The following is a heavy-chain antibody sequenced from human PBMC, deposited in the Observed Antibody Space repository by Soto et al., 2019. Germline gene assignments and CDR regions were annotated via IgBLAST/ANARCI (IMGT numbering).Heavy chain of an antibody. V-gene: IGHV3-30*04. D-gene: IGHD6-6*01. CDR3: ARDPYNPNSSLDY. CDR2: ISYDGSNK. CDR1: GFTFSSYA. J-gene: IGHJ4*02. Sequence: GGSLRLSCAASGFTFSSYAMHWVRQAPGKGLEWVAVISYDGSNKYYADSVKGRFTISRDNSKNTLYLQMNSLRAEDTAVYYCARDPYNPNSSLDYWGQGTLVTVSS.